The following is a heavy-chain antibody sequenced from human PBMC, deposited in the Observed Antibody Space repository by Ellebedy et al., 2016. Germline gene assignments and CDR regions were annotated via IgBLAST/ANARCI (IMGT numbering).Heavy chain of an antibody. CDR3: ARERRKISGSSGFDP. CDR1: GYTFTSYY. CDR2: INPSGGST. J-gene: IGHJ5*02. D-gene: IGHD3-22*01. V-gene: IGHV1-46*01. Sequence: ASVKVSCXASGYTFTSYYMHWVRQAPGQGLEWMGIINPSGGSTSYAQKFQGRVTMTRDTSTSTVYMELSSLRSEDTAVYYCARERRKISGSSGFDPWGQGTLVTVSS.